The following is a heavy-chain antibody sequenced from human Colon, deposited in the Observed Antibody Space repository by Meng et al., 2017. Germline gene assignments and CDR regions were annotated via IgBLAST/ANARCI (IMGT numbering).Heavy chain of an antibody. CDR3: ARYFYDSRGVTWFDP. CDR1: GGSISSGDYY. D-gene: IGHD3-22*01. Sequence: QVRLKESGPGLVKPSKTLSLTCTVSGGSISSGDYYWSWSRQHPGKGLEWIGYFYFSGNTYYNPSLKSRVSISVDTSKNRFSLNLSSVTAADTAVYYCARYFYDSRGVTWFDPWGQGTLVTVSS. J-gene: IGHJ5*02. V-gene: IGHV4-31*03. CDR2: FYFSGNT.